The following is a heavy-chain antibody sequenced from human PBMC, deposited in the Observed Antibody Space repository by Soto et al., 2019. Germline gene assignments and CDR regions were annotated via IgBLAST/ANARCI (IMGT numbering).Heavy chain of an antibody. J-gene: IGHJ6*02. Sequence: GGSLRLSCAASGFTFSDFAMHWVRQAPGKGLEWVAVISNDGSNKYHTDSVRGRFTISRDNSRNTLYLQMKSLRAEDTSVYYCAKVPAPFYGMDVWGQGTTVTVS. CDR1: GFTFSDFA. CDR3: AKVPAPFYGMDV. V-gene: IGHV3-30*18. CDR2: ISNDGSNK.